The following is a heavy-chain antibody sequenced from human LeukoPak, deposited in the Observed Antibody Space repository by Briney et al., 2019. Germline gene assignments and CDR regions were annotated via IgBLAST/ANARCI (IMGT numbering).Heavy chain of an antibody. CDR1: GGSISSYY. J-gene: IGHJ5*02. CDR3: ARSIYDTSGYYYWFDP. Sequence: SETLSLTCTVSGGSISSYYWSWIRQPPGKGLEWIGYIYYSGSTNYNPSLKSRVTISVDTSKNQFSLKLSSVTAADTAVYFCARSIYDTSGYYYWFDPWGQGTLVTVSS. V-gene: IGHV4-59*01. CDR2: IYYSGST. D-gene: IGHD3-22*01.